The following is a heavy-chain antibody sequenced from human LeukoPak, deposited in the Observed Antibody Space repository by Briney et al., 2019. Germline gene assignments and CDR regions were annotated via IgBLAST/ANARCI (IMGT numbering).Heavy chain of an antibody. J-gene: IGHJ5*02. D-gene: IGHD1-26*01. Sequence: AETLSLICTVSGAFVSSASYWTWIRQGPGKGVERIEQMYNGVNTEYNPSLKCRVNISGDTSKNQFSLRLNSVTAEDTAIYFCARSRAFNSGAFDPWGQGSLVAVSS. CDR1: GAFVSSASY. CDR3: ARSRAFNSGAFDP. CDR2: MYNGVNT. V-gene: IGHV4-61*01.